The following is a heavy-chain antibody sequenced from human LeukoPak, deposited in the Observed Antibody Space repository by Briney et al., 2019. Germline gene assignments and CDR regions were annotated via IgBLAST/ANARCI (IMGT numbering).Heavy chain of an antibody. D-gene: IGHD5-18*01. V-gene: IGHV4-34*01. CDR3: ARGTGRYSYGSRFDY. CDR1: GGSFSGYY. CDR2: INHNGST. J-gene: IGHJ4*02. Sequence: PSETLSLTCAVYGGSFSGYYWSWIRQPPGKGLEWIGEINHNGSTNYNPSLKSRVTISVDTSKNQFSLKLSSVTAADTAVYYCARGTGRYSYGSRFDYWGQGTLVTVSS.